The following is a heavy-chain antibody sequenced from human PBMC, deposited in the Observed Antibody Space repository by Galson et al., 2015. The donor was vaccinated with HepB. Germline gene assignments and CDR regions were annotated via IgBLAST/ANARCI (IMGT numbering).Heavy chain of an antibody. V-gene: IGHV3-48*04. CDR1: TFIFSTYS. J-gene: IGHJ4*02. CDR2: IGTSTTSI. D-gene: IGHD4-23*01. CDR3: FFLRGNDLKPLDY. Sequence: SLRLSCAASTFIFSTYSMNRVRQAPGKGLELISYIGTSTTSIYYADSVKGRFTISRDNAKNSLYLQMNSLRADDTAVYYCFFLRGNDLKPLDYWGQGTLVTVSS.